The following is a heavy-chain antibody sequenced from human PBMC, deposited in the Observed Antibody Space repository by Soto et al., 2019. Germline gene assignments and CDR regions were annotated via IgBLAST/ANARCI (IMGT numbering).Heavy chain of an antibody. V-gene: IGHV3-48*03. CDR2: ISSSGTTI. Sequence: EVQLVESGGGLVQPGGSLRLSCVASGFSFSSYAMNWVRQAPGKGLEWVSFISSSGTTIYYADSVKGRFTISRDNAKNSLYLQMNSLRAEDTAVYYCVYGYYFDYWGQGTLVTVSS. J-gene: IGHJ4*02. CDR1: GFSFSSYA. D-gene: IGHD3-10*01. CDR3: VYGYYFDY.